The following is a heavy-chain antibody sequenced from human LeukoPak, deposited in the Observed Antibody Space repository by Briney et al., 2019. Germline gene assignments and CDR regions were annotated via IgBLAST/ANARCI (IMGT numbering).Heavy chain of an antibody. D-gene: IGHD3-10*01. CDR3: ARRWFGELSGYYYYYMDV. V-gene: IGHV4-34*01. Sequence: PSETLSLTXAVYGGSFSGYYWSWIRQPPGKGLEWIGEINHSGSTNYNPSLKSRVTISVDTSKNQFSLKLSSVTAADTAVYYCARRWFGELSGYYYYYMDVWGKGTTVTVSS. CDR1: GGSFSGYY. CDR2: INHSGST. J-gene: IGHJ6*03.